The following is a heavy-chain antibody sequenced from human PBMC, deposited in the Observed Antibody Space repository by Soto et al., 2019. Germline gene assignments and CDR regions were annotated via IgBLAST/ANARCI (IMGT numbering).Heavy chain of an antibody. CDR2: IYSGGST. Sequence: GGSLRLSCAASGFTVSSNYMSWVRQAPGKGLEWVSVIYSGGSTYYADSVKGRFTISRDNSKNTLYLQMNSLRAEDTAVDYCASSGAAAGTHDAFDIWGKGTMVTVSS. D-gene: IGHD6-13*01. CDR3: ASSGAAAGTHDAFDI. CDR1: GFTVSSNY. V-gene: IGHV3-66*02. J-gene: IGHJ3*02.